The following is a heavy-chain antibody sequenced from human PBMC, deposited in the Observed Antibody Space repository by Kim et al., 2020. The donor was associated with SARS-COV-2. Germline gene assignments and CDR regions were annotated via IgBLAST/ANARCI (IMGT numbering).Heavy chain of an antibody. CDR3: VRHGWPHISALYRDA. CDR2: ISDNGDT. J-gene: IGHJ3*01. CDR1: GDSVINSASS. Sequence: SETLFLTCTVSGDSVINSASSWGWIRQPPGQGLEWIGTISDNGDTYYNPSLKSLVTISVDTSKNQLSLDLRSVTAADTAVYHCVRHGWPHISALYRDA. D-gene: IGHD3-16*01. V-gene: IGHV4-39*01.